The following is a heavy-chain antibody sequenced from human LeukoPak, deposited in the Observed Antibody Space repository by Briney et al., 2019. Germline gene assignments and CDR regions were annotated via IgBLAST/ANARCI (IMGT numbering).Heavy chain of an antibody. V-gene: IGHV3-15*07. CDR1: GFTFSSYW. CDR3: ATIGRGTIDY. CDR2: IKGETNDETT. J-gene: IGHJ4*02. D-gene: IGHD1-26*01. Sequence: GGSLRLSCAASGFTFSSYWMNWVRQAPGKGLEWVGRIKGETNDETTDYAAPVKDRFIISRDDSRNTLYLQMNSLKSEDTAVYYCATIGRGTIDYWGQGILVTVSS.